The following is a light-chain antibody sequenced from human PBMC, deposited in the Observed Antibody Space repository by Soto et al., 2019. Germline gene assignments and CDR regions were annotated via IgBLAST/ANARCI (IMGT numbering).Light chain of an antibody. V-gene: IGLV2-14*01. J-gene: IGLJ1*01. CDR3: SSYTSTSTSYV. CDR2: EVS. CDR1: SSDVGGYNY. Sequence: QSVLTQPAFVSGSPGQSITISCTGTSSDVGGYNYVSWYQHPPGKAPKLMISEVSNRPSGVSNRFSGSKSANTASLTISGLQAEDEPDYYCSSYTSTSTSYVFGTGTKVTVL.